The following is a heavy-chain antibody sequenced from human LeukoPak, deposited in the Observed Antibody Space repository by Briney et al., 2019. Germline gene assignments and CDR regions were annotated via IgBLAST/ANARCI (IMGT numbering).Heavy chain of an antibody. V-gene: IGHV3-30*02. CDR2: IRYDGSNK. Sequence: GGSLRLSCAASGFTFSSYGMHWVRQAPGKGLEWVAFIRYDGSNKYYADSVKGRFTISRDNSKNTLYLQMKSLRAEDTAVYYCAKDARITMIVVVNHYFDYWGQGTLVTVSS. CDR1: GFTFSSYG. CDR3: AKDARITMIVVVNHYFDY. D-gene: IGHD3-22*01. J-gene: IGHJ4*02.